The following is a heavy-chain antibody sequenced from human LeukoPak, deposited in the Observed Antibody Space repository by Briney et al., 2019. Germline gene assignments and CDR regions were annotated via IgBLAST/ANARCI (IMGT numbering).Heavy chain of an antibody. CDR3: ARDSVAAAGTGSNWFDP. CDR2: IYASGST. V-gene: IGHV4-61*02. J-gene: IGHJ5*02. CDR1: GGSISSGNYY. D-gene: IGHD6-13*01. Sequence: SETLSLTRTVSGGSISSGNYYWSWIRQPAGRGLQWIGRIYASGSTNYNPSLKSRVTISVDTSKNQFSLKLSSVTAADTAVYYCARDSVAAAGTGSNWFDPWGQGTLVTVSS.